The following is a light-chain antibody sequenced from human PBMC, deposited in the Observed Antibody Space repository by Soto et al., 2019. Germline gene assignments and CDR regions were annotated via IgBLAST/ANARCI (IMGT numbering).Light chain of an antibody. V-gene: IGLV2-14*01. J-gene: IGLJ2*01. Sequence: QSALTQPASVSGSPGQSITISCTGSNNDVGGYNYVSWYQQHPGKVPKLLIYHVTNRPSGISDRFSGSKSGNTASLTISGLQPEDEADYYCSSFTSVHTGVFGGGTQLTV. CDR1: NNDVGGYNY. CDR3: SSFTSVHTGV. CDR2: HVT.